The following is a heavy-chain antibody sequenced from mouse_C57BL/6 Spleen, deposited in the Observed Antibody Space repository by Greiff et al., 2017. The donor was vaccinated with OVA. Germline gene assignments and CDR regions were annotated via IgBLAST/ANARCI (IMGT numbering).Heavy chain of an antibody. CDR2: INPNNGGT. V-gene: IGHV1-22*01. CDR3: ASIYYDYDGGLYYYAMDY. J-gene: IGHJ4*01. Sequence: EVQRVESGPELVKPGASVKMSCKASGYTFTDYNMHWVKQSHGKSLEWIGYINPNNGGTSYNQKFKGKATLTVNKSSSTAYMELRSLTSEDSAVYYCASIYYDYDGGLYYYAMDYWGQGTSVTVSS. CDR1: GYTFTDYN. D-gene: IGHD2-4*01.